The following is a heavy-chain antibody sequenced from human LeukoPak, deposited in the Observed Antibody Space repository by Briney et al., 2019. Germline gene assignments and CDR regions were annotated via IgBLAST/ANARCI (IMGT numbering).Heavy chain of an antibody. Sequence: PSETLSLTCTVSGGSISSSSYYWGWIRQPPGKGLEWIGSIYYSGSTYYNPSLKSRVTISVDTSKNQFSLKLSSVTAADTAVYYCARGQPSQRFLEWLLTFDYWGQGTLVTVSS. CDR1: GGSISSSSYY. V-gene: IGHV4-39*01. J-gene: IGHJ4*02. CDR3: ARGQPSQRFLEWLLTFDY. CDR2: IYYSGST. D-gene: IGHD3-3*01.